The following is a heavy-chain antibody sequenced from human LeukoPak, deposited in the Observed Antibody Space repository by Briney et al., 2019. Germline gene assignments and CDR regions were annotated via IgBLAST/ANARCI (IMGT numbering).Heavy chain of an antibody. CDR1: GFTFSNYA. Sequence: GGSLRLSCTASGFTFSNYAMSWVRLAPGKGLEWVSAISGSGDNTYYADSVKGRFTISRDNSKNTLYLQMNSLRAEDTAVYYCAKVSGYDGYWDQGTLVTVSS. V-gene: IGHV3-23*01. CDR3: AKVSGYDGY. D-gene: IGHD5-12*01. CDR2: ISGSGDNT. J-gene: IGHJ4*02.